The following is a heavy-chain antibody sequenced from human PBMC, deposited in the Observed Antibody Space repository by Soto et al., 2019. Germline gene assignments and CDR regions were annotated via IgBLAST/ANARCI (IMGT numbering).Heavy chain of an antibody. V-gene: IGHV3-74*01. CDR1: GFTVRSYG. J-gene: IGHJ4*02. CDR2: INSDGSST. Sequence: WGSLGLSCAACGFTVRSYGMHGVRQAPGKGLVWVSRINSDGSSTSYADSVKGRFTISRDNAKNTLYLQMNSLRAEDTAVYYCARHLSSRACPFDYWGQGTLVTVSS. D-gene: IGHD2-2*01. CDR3: ARHLSSRACPFDY.